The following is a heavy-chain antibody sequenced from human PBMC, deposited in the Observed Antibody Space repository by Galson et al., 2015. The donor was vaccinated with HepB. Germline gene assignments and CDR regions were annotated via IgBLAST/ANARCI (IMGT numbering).Heavy chain of an antibody. Sequence: SLRLSCAASGFTFSSYSMNWVRQAPGKGLEWVSSISSSSSYIYYADSVKGRFTISRDNAKNSLYLQMNSLRAEDTAVYYCARDNCSGGSCYFFWFDPWGQGTLVTVSS. V-gene: IGHV3-21*01. CDR1: GFTFSSYS. D-gene: IGHD2-15*01. J-gene: IGHJ5*02. CDR3: ARDNCSGGSCYFFWFDP. CDR2: ISSSSSYI.